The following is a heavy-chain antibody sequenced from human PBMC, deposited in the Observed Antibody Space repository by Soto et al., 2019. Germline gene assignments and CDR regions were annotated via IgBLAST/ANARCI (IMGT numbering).Heavy chain of an antibody. D-gene: IGHD3-3*02. CDR1: GYSFTSYC. V-gene: IGHV5-10-1*01. CDR3: ARRLAQKLSYGMDV. CDR2: LDPSDSYT. Sequence: PGESLKISCKGSGYSFTSYCISWVRQMPGKGLEWMGRLDPSDSYTNYSPSFQAHVTISADKSISTAYLQWSSLKASDTAMYYCARRLAQKLSYGMDVWGQGTTVTVSS. J-gene: IGHJ6*02.